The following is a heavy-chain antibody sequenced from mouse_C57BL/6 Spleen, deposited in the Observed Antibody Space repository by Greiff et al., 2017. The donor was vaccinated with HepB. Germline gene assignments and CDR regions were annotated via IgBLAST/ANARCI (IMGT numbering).Heavy chain of an antibody. CDR1: GYSITSGYY. D-gene: IGHD1-1*01. J-gene: IGHJ3*01. V-gene: IGHV3-6*01. CDR3: ARGYYGSSEGWFAY. CDR2: ISYDGSN. Sequence: EVKLMESGPGLVKPSQSLSLTCSVTGYSITSGYYWNWIRQFPGNKLEWMGYISYDGSNNYNPSLKNRISITRDTSKNQFFLKMNSVTTEDTATYYCARGYYGSSEGWFAYWGQGTLVTVSA.